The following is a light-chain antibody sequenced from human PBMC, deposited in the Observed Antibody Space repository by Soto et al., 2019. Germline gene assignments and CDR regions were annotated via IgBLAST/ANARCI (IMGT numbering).Light chain of an antibody. CDR3: QQYYSTPYT. CDR2: WAS. V-gene: IGKV4-1*01. Sequence: DIVMTQSPDSLAVSLGERATINCKSSRSVLYSSNTKNYLAWYQQKPRQPPKLLIYWASTRESGVPDRFSGSGSGTDFTLTISSLQAEDVAAYYCQQYYSTPYTFGQGTKVDIK. J-gene: IGKJ2*01. CDR1: RSVLYSSNTKNY.